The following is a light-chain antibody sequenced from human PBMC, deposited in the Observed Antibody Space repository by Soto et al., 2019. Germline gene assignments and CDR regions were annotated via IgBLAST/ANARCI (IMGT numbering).Light chain of an antibody. V-gene: IGKV3-15*01. CDR3: QQYNTWLWT. Sequence: EIVMTQSPATLSVSPGERATLSCRASQSVSSNLAWYQQKPGQAPRLLIYGASTRATGIPARFSGSGSGTEFTLTISSLQYEDFALYYCQQYNTWLWTFGQGTKADIK. J-gene: IGKJ1*01. CDR1: QSVSSN. CDR2: GAS.